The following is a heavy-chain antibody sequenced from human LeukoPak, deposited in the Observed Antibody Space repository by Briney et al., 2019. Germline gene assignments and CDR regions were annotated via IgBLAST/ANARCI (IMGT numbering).Heavy chain of an antibody. D-gene: IGHD3-22*01. Sequence: PSETLSLTCTVSGVSISSYYWSWIRQPPGKGLEWLGYIYYSGSTNYNPSLKSRVTISVDTSKNQFSMKMSSVTAADKAVYYCARHISVNMIVVEYFDYWGQGNLVTVSS. CDR2: IYYSGST. V-gene: IGHV4-59*08. J-gene: IGHJ4*02. CDR3: ARHISVNMIVVEYFDY. CDR1: GVSISSYY.